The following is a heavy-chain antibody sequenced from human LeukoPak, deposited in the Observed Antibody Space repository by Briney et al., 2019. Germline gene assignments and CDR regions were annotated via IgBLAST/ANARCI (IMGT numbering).Heavy chain of an antibody. CDR1: GVTFKNYG. CDR3: AKHPGFSSTWTYWYFDL. CDR2: IQHDGKKD. D-gene: IGHD6-13*01. Sequence: PGGSLRLSCSASGVTFKNYGLHWVRQAPGMGPEWVAFIQHDGKKDHYADSVRGRFTISRDDSKNTLYLQMNSLRPEDTAVYFCAKHPGFSSTWTYWYFDLWGRGTLVTVSS. J-gene: IGHJ2*01. V-gene: IGHV3-30*02.